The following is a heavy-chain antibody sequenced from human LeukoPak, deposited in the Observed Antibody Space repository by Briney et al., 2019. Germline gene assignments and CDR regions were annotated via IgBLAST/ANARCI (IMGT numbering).Heavy chain of an antibody. Sequence: GGSLRLSCAASGFTFSSYEMNWVRQAPGKGLEWVSYISSSGSTIYYADSVKGRFTISRDNAKNSLYLQMNSLRAEDTAVYYCGRAWFGEVDYWGQGTLVTVSS. CDR3: GRAWFGEVDY. J-gene: IGHJ4*02. D-gene: IGHD3-10*01. CDR2: ISSSGSTI. CDR1: GFTFSSYE. V-gene: IGHV3-48*03.